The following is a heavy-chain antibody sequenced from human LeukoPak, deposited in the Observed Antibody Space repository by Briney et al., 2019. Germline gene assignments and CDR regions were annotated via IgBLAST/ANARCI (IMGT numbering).Heavy chain of an antibody. Sequence: SETLSLTCTVYGGSFSGYYWSWIRQPPGKGLEWIGEINHSGSTNYNPSLKSRLTISVDTSKNQFSLKLSSVTAADTAVYYCARDLGAQEPDAFDIWGQGTMVTVSS. CDR1: GGSFSGYY. CDR3: ARDLGAQEPDAFDI. D-gene: IGHD3-16*01. J-gene: IGHJ3*02. CDR2: INHSGST. V-gene: IGHV4-34*01.